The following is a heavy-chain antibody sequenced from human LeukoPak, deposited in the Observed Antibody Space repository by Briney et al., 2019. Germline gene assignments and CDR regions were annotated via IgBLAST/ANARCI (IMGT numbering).Heavy chain of an antibody. CDR3: ARDRETAEYCSSTSCFLNWFDP. CDR1: GGTFSSYA. CDR2: IIPSFGTA. D-gene: IGHD2-2*01. V-gene: IGHV1-69*13. J-gene: IGHJ5*02. Sequence: GASVTVSCKASGGTFSSYAISWVRQAPGQGLEWMGGIIPSFGTANYAQKFQGRVTITADESTSTAYMELSSLRSEDTAVYYCARDRETAEYCSSTSCFLNWFDPWGQGTLVTVSS.